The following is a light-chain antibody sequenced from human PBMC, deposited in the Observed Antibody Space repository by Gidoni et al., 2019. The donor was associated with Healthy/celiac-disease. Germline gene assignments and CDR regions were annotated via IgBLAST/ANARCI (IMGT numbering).Light chain of an antibody. CDR2: GAS. J-gene: IGKJ2*01. Sequence: ETVLPPSPGTLSLSPGERATLACRASQSGSSSYLAWYQQKPGQAPRLLIYGASGRATGIPDRFSGSGSGTDFTLTISRLEPEDFAVYYCQQYGSSPPYTFGQGTKLEIK. CDR3: QQYGSSPPYT. V-gene: IGKV3-20*01. CDR1: QSGSSSY.